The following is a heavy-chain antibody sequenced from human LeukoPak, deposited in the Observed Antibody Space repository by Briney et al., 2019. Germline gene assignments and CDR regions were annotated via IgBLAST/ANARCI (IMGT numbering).Heavy chain of an antibody. Sequence: ASVKVSRKASGYSFTSYAINWVRQAPGQGLEWMGWINTNTGNPTYAQGFTGRFVFSLDTSVNTAHLQISSLKAADTAVYYCTRGRFKLGRDYSDDYDNYYGMDVWGQGTTVTVSS. CDR1: GYSFTSYA. V-gene: IGHV7-4-1*02. D-gene: IGHD4-17*01. CDR3: TRGRFKLGRDYSDDYDNYYGMDV. CDR2: INTNTGNP. J-gene: IGHJ6*02.